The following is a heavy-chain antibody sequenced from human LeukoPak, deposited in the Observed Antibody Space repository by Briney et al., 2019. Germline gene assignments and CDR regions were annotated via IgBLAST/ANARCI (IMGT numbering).Heavy chain of an antibody. J-gene: IGHJ6*02. D-gene: IGHD2/OR15-2a*01. V-gene: IGHV1-8*01. CDR2: TNPNSGNT. Sequence: GASVKVSCKASGYTFTSYDINWVRQATGQGLEWMGWTNPNSGNTGYAQKFQGRVTMTRNTSISTAYMELSSLRSEDTAVYYCARGLDRIYYYYGMDVWGQGTTVTVSS. CDR3: ARGLDRIYYYYGMDV. CDR1: GYTFTSYD.